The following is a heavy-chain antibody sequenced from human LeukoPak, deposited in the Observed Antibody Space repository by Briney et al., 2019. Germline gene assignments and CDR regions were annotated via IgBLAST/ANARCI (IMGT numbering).Heavy chain of an antibody. CDR2: INPNSGGT. D-gene: IGHD2-2*02. V-gene: IGHV1-2*02. CDR3: ARAYCSSTSCYTGNWFDP. Sequence: GASVKVSCKASGYTFTGYYIHWVRQAPGQGLEWMGWINPNSGGTNYAQKFQGRVTMTGDTSISTAYMELSRLRSDDTAVYYCARAYCSSTSCYTGNWFDPWGQGTLVTVSS. J-gene: IGHJ5*02. CDR1: GYTFTGYY.